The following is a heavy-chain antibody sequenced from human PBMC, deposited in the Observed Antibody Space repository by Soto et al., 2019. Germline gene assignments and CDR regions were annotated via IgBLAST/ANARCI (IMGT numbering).Heavy chain of an antibody. J-gene: IGHJ6*03. Sequence: ASVKVSCKASGYTFTSYGISWVRQAPGQGLEWMGWISAYNGNTNYAQKLQGRVTMTTDTSTSTAYMELRSLRSDDTAVYYCAIVRQQLAVNYYYFYYMDVWGKGTTGTVPS. D-gene: IGHD6-13*01. CDR1: GYTFTSYG. V-gene: IGHV1-18*01. CDR3: AIVRQQLAVNYYYFYYMDV. CDR2: ISAYNGNT.